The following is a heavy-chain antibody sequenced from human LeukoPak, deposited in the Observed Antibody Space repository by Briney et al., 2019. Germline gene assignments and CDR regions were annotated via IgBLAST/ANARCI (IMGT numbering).Heavy chain of an antibody. Sequence: GGSLRLSCAASGFTFSSYAMSWVRQAPGKGLEWVSIISGSGGSTYYADSVKGRFTISRDDAKKSLYLQMDSLRAEDTAVYFCARFAEVYYYVDVWGTGTTVIVSS. D-gene: IGHD2-21*01. CDR3: ARFAEVYYYVDV. V-gene: IGHV3-23*01. J-gene: IGHJ6*03. CDR1: GFTFSSYA. CDR2: ISGSGGST.